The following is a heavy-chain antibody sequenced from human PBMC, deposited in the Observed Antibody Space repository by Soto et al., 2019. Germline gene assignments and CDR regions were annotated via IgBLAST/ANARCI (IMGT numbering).Heavy chain of an antibody. D-gene: IGHD3-3*01. CDR1: GFTFSSYG. Sequence: QVQLVESGGGVVQPGRSLRLSCAASGFTFSSYGMHWVRQAPGKGLEWVAVISYDGSNKYYADSVKGRFTISRDNSKNTLDLQMNSLRAEDTAVYYCANGLVEIEVVYWGQGTLVTVSS. CDR3: ANGLVEIEVVY. J-gene: IGHJ4*02. V-gene: IGHV3-30*18. CDR2: ISYDGSNK.